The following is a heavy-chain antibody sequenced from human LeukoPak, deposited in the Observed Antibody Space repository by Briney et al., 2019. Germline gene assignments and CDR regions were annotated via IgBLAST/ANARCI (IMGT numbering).Heavy chain of an antibody. D-gene: IGHD1-14*01. Sequence: PSETLSLTCTVSGGSISSSSYYWGWIRQPPGKGLEWIGSIYYSGSTYYNPSLKSRVTISVDTSKNQFSLKLTSVTAADTAVYYCARRGTTWYFEDWGQGTLVTVSS. J-gene: IGHJ4*02. CDR1: GGSISSSSYY. CDR2: IYYSGST. CDR3: ARRGTTWYFED. V-gene: IGHV4-39*01.